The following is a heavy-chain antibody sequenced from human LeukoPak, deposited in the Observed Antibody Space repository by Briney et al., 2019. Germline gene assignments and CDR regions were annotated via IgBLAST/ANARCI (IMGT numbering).Heavy chain of an antibody. D-gene: IGHD2-8*02. CDR2: INPSGSST. V-gene: IGHV1-46*01. CDR1: GFTFTNYY. Sequence: ASVKVSCKASGFTFTNYYMHWVRQAPGQGLEWMGLINPSGSSTNYAQKFRGRVTMTRDTSTTTVYMEMSSLRSEDTAVYYCAREESGGYFDYGGQGTLVTVSS. CDR3: AREESGGYFDY. J-gene: IGHJ4*02.